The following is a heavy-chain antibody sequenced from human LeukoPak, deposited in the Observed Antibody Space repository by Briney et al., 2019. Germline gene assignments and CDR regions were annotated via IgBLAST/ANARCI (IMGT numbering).Heavy chain of an antibody. CDR1: GYTLTELS. J-gene: IGHJ3*02. D-gene: IGHD3-22*01. Sequence: ASVKVSCKVSGYTLTELSMHWVRQAPGQGLEWMGWISAYNGNTNYAQKLQGRVTMTTDTSTSTAYMELRSLRSDDTAVYYCARGRVYDSSGYYEDLAFDIWGQGTMVTVSS. CDR3: ARGRVYDSSGYYEDLAFDI. V-gene: IGHV1-18*01. CDR2: ISAYNGNT.